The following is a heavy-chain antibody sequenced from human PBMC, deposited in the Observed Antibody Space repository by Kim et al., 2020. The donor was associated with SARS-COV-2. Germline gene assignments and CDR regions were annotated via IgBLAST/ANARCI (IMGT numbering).Heavy chain of an antibody. V-gene: IGHV4-61*02. J-gene: IGHJ6*02. D-gene: IGHD4-17*01. CDR3: AREVEYGDWAGYYYYGMDV. CDR1: GGSISSGSYY. Sequence: SETLSLTCTVSGGSISSGSYYWSWIRQPAGKGLEWIGRIYTSGSTNYNPSLKSRVTISVDTSKNQFSLKLSSVTAADTAVYYCAREVEYGDWAGYYYYGMDVWGQGTTVTVSS. CDR2: IYTSGST.